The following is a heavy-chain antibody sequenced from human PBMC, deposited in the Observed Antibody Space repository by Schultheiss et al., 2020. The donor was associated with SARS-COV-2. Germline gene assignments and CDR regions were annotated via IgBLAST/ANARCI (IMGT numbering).Heavy chain of an antibody. CDR2: IIPILGIA. CDR1: GGTFSSYA. CDR3: ARSPLAYYYYYGMDV. Sequence: SVKVSCKASGGTFSSYAISWVRQAPGQGLEWMGGIIPILGIANYAQKFQGRVTITADKSTSTAYMELSSLRSEDTAVYYCARSPLAYYYYYGMDVWGQGTTVTVSS. J-gene: IGHJ6*02. V-gene: IGHV1-69*10.